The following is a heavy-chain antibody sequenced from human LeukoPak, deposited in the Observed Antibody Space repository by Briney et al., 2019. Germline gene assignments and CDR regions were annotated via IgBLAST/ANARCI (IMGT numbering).Heavy chain of an antibody. CDR1: GFTFSSYS. D-gene: IGHD2-15*01. Sequence: GGSLTLSCAASGFTFSSYSMNWVRQAPGKGLEWVSSISSSSSYIYYADSVKGRFTISRDNAKISLYLQMNSLRAEDTAVYYCARVVGDGAFDIWGQGTMVTVSS. V-gene: IGHV3-21*01. J-gene: IGHJ3*02. CDR2: ISSSSSYI. CDR3: ARVVGDGAFDI.